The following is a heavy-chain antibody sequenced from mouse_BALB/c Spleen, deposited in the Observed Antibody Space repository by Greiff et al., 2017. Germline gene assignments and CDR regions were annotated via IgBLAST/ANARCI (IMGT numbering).Heavy chain of an antibody. Sequence: VQLQQSGAELVRPGASVKLSCKASGYTFTSYWINWVKQRPGQGLEWIGNIYPSDSYTNYNQKFKDKATLTVDKSSSTAYMQLSSPTSEDSAVYYCTRARATYYFDYWGQGTTLTVSS. CDR3: TRARATYYFDY. D-gene: IGHD3-1*01. V-gene: IGHV1-69*02. CDR1: GYTFTSYW. J-gene: IGHJ2*01. CDR2: IYPSDSYT.